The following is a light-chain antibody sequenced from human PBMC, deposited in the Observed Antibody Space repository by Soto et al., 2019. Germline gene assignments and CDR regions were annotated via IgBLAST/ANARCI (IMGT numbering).Light chain of an antibody. CDR1: DSNIGNNF. CDR2: SNN. CDR3: GTWDTSLSSVV. J-gene: IGLJ2*01. V-gene: IGLV1-51*01. Sequence: QSVLTQPPSVSTAPGQTVTISCSGSDSNIGNNFVSWYQQLPGTAPKLLIYSNNVRPSGIPDRFSGSKSGTSATLGITGLQTGDEADYYCGTWDTSLSSVVFGGGTKLTVL.